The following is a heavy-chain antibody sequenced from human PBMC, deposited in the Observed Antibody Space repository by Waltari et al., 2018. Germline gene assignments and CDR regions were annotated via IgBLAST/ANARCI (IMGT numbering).Heavy chain of an antibody. CDR2: INPNSGGT. CDR3: ARGRGVVVIAMRLDWFDP. J-gene: IGHJ5*02. Sequence: QVQLVQSGAEVKKPGASVKVSCKASGYTFTGYYMHWVRQAPGQGLEWMGWINPNSGGTNYAQKFQGRVTMTRDTSISTAYMELSRLRSDDTAVYYCARGRGVVVIAMRLDWFDPWGQGTLVTVSS. V-gene: IGHV1-2*02. CDR1: GYTFTGYY. D-gene: IGHD2-21*01.